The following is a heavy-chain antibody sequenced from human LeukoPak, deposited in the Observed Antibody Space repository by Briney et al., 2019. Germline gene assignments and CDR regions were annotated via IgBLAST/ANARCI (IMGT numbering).Heavy chain of an antibody. CDR3: ARGGDYYGSGTYSTLLDY. J-gene: IGHJ4*02. CDR1: GYIFINYG. Sequence: ASVKVSCKASGYIFINYGISWVRQAPGQGLEWMGWISAYNGNTNYAQKLQGRVTMTTGTSTSTAYMDLRRLRSDDTAVYYCARGGDYYGSGTYSTLLDYWGQGALVTVSS. D-gene: IGHD3-10*01. V-gene: IGHV1-18*01. CDR2: ISAYNGNT.